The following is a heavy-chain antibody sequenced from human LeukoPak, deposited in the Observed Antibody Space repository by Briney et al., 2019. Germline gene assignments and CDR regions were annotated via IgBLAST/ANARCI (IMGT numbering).Heavy chain of an antibody. CDR1: EATFSSIP. D-gene: IGHD6-6*01. Sequence: GASVTVSCKASEATFSSIPTSWFGQPPDQGLKWMGGTIPIFGTANYAQKFQGRVTITADESTSTAYMELSSLRSEDTAVYYCARCQIEYSSSFTFDYWGQGTLVTVSS. CDR2: TIPIFGTA. V-gene: IGHV1-69*01. CDR3: ARCQIEYSSSFTFDY. J-gene: IGHJ4*02.